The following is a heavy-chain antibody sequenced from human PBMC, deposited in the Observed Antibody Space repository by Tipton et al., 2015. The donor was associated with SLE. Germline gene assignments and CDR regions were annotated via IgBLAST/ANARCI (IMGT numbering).Heavy chain of an antibody. Sequence: SLRLSCAASGFTFSSYEMNWVRQAPGKGLEWVSYISSSGSTIYYADSVKGRFTISRDNAKNSLYLQMNSLRAEDTAVYYCARERIRSPGADYWGQRTLVTLSS. CDR1: GFTFSSYE. CDR3: ARERIRSPGADY. CDR2: ISSSGSTI. V-gene: IGHV3-48*03. D-gene: IGHD2-15*01. J-gene: IGHJ4*02.